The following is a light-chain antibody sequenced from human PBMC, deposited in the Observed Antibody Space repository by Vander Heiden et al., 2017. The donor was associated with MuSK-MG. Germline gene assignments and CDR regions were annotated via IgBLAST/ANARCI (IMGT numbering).Light chain of an antibody. CDR2: GAS. CDR1: QSVSSSY. Sequence: PGTLSLSPGERATLSCRASQSVSSSYLAWYQQKPGQAPRLLIYGASSRATGIPDRFSGSGSGTDFTLTISRLEPEDFAVYYCQQYGSSPRYTFGQGTKLEIK. V-gene: IGKV3-20*01. CDR3: QQYGSSPRYT. J-gene: IGKJ2*01.